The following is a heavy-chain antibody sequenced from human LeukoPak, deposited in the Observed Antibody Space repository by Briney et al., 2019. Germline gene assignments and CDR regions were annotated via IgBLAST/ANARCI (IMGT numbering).Heavy chain of an antibody. Sequence: SETLSLTCTVSGGSISSYYWSWVRQPPGKGLEWIGYVSYSGSTDYNPSLKSRVTISVDTSKNQFSLKLSSVTAADTAVYYCARGARPDGGSFPYWGQGTLVTVSS. V-gene: IGHV4-59*01. CDR3: ARGARPDGGSFPY. CDR1: GGSISSYY. CDR2: VSYSGST. J-gene: IGHJ4*02. D-gene: IGHD2-15*01.